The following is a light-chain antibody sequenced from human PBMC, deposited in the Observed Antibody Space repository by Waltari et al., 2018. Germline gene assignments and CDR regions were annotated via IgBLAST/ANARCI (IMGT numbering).Light chain of an antibody. J-gene: IGKJ5*01. CDR3: QQFKTYPLT. V-gene: IGKV1-9*01. CDR2: AAF. Sequence: IQLTQSPSSLSASVGDTVTITCRARQDISSYLAWYQQQPEKAPKILISAAFTLQSGVPPRFSGSGSGADFTLTISSLQPEDFATYYCQQFKTYPLTFGQGTRLEIK. CDR1: QDISSY.